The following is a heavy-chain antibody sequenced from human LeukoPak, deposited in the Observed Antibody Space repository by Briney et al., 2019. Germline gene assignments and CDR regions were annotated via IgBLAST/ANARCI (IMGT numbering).Heavy chain of an antibody. Sequence: SETLSLTCAVYGGSFSGYYWSWIRQPPGKGLEWIGEINHSGSTNYNPSLKSRVTISVDTSKNQFSLKLSSVTAADTAVYYCVRAPRRGYNWFDPWGQGTLVTVSS. CDR1: GGSFSGYY. V-gene: IGHV4-34*01. CDR2: INHSGST. J-gene: IGHJ5*02. D-gene: IGHD3-22*01. CDR3: VRAPRRGYNWFDP.